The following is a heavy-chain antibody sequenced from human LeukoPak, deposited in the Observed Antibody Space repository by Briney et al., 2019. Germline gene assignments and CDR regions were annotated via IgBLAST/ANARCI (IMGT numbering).Heavy chain of an antibody. CDR1: GGTFSSYA. J-gene: IGHJ4*02. D-gene: IGHD6-13*01. V-gene: IGHV1-69*05. CDR2: IIPIFGTA. Sequence: ASVEVSCKASGGTFSSYAISWVRQAPGQGLEWMGGIIPIFGTANYAQKFQGRVTITTDESTSTAYMELSSLRSADTAVYYCAKVAPLGSSWYAFNYWGQGTLVTVSS. CDR3: AKVAPLGSSWYAFNY.